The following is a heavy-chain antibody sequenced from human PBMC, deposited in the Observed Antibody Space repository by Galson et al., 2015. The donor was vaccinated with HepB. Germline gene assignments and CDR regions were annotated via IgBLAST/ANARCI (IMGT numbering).Heavy chain of an antibody. J-gene: IGHJ4*02. CDR2: ISSSSSYI. Sequence: SLRLSCAASGFTFSSYSMNWVRQAPGKGLEWVSSISSSSSYIYYADSVKGRFTISRDNAKNSLYLQMNSLRAEDTAVYYCASRWAYYYDSSGYTPFDYWGQGTLVTVSS. CDR3: ASRWAYYYDSSGYTPFDY. D-gene: IGHD3-22*01. V-gene: IGHV3-21*01. CDR1: GFTFSSYS.